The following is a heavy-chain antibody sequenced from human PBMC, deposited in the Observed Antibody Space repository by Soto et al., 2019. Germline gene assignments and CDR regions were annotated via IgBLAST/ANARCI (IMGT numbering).Heavy chain of an antibody. J-gene: IGHJ4*02. CDR1: GGSISSSSYY. CDR3: ARRQSSSWYGL. V-gene: IGHV4-39*01. Sequence: QLQLQESGPGLVKPSETLSLTCTVSGGSISSSSYYWGWIRQPPGKGLEWIGSIYYSGSTYYNPSLKGRVTISVDTSKNQFSLKLSSVPAADTAVYYCARRQSSSWYGLWGQGTLVTVSS. CDR2: IYYSGST. D-gene: IGHD6-13*01.